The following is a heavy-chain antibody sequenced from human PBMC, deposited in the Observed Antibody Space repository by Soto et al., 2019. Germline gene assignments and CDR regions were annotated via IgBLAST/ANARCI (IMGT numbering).Heavy chain of an antibody. D-gene: IGHD1-1*01. J-gene: IGHJ1*01. CDR2: MNPSKGNA. CDR1: GNTFIKFD. V-gene: IGHV1-8*01. CDR3: ARRQERSGPKNVDI. Sequence: APVRVSGKASGNTFIKFDINWWRKATGQGLGWWGWMNPSKGNAGYVQNFRGRVTMPSNTSITTPNMELSGLRHTNTAVYNWARRQERSGPKNVDIWGQGTLV.